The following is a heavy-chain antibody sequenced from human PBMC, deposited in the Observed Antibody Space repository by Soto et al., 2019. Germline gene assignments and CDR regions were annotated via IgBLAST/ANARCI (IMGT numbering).Heavy chain of an antibody. CDR2: IYHPGST. J-gene: IGHJ5*02. CDR3: ARDKLTGTTVPWFDP. V-gene: IGHV4-4*02. Sequence: SETLSLTCAVSGGSISSNNWWSWVRQPPGKGLEWIGEIYHPGSTNYNPSLKSRVTMSVDKSKNQFSLRLSSVTAADTAVYYCARDKLTGTTVPWFDPWGQGTLVTVSS. CDR1: GGSISSNNW. D-gene: IGHD1-7*01.